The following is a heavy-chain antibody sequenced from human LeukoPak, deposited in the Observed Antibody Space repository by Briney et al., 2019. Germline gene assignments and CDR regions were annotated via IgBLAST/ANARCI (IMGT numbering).Heavy chain of an antibody. CDR3: ARDVGSSSWAPSDYYYGMDV. Sequence: GGSLRLSCAASGFTFSSYAMHWVRQAPGMGLEWVAVTSYDGSNKDYADSVKGRFTISRDNSKNTLYLQMNSLRAEDTAEYYCARDVGSSSWAPSDYYYGMDVWGQGTTVTVSS. V-gene: IGHV3-30*04. J-gene: IGHJ6*02. CDR1: GFTFSSYA. D-gene: IGHD6-13*01. CDR2: TSYDGSNK.